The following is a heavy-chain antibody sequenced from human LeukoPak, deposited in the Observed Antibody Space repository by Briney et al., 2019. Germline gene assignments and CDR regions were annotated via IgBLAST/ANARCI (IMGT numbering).Heavy chain of an antibody. J-gene: IGHJ5*02. D-gene: IGHD5-18*01. Sequence: GGSLRLSCAASGFTFRGYYMSWIRQAPGKGLEWVSHISSSGSTINYADSVKGRFVISRDSAKNSLFLQMNSLRAEDTAVYFCARVRYSNGWYKWFDPWGQGTLVTVSS. CDR3: ARVRYSNGWYKWFDP. V-gene: IGHV3-11*04. CDR2: ISSSGSTI. CDR1: GFTFRGYY.